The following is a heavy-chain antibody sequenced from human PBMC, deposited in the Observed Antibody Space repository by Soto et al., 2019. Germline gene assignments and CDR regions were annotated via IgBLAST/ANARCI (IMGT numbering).Heavy chain of an antibody. CDR2: IYHSGST. D-gene: IGHD3-3*01. CDR3: ARTYYDFWSGYSNWFDP. CDR1: GGSISSGGYS. V-gene: IGHV4-30-2*01. J-gene: IGHJ5*02. Sequence: PSETLSLICAVSGGSISSGGYSWSWIRQPPGKGLEWIGYIYHSGSTYYNPSLKSRVTISVDRSKNQFSLKLSSVTAAGTAVYYCARTYYDFWSGYSNWFDPWGQGTLVTVSS.